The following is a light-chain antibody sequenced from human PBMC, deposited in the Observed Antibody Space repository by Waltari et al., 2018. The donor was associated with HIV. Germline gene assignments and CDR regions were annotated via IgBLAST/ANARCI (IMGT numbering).Light chain of an antibody. CDR2: EGS. CDR1: SSDVGSYNL. Sequence: QSALTQPASVSGSPGQSITITCTGTSSDVGSYNLVSWYQQHPGKAPQLMIYEGSKRPSGVSNRFSGSKSGNTASLTIAGLQAEDEADYYCCSYAGSGPNWVFGGGTKLTVL. V-gene: IGLV2-23*01. J-gene: IGLJ3*02. CDR3: CSYAGSGPNWV.